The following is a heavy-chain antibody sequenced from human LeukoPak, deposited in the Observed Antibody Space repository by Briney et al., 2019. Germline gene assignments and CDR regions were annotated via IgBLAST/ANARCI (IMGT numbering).Heavy chain of an antibody. Sequence: NPSDTLSLTCTVSGGSISSGDYYWSWIRQPPGKGLEWIGYIYYSGSTCYNPSLKSRVTISVDTSKNQFSLKLSSVTAADTAVYYCARVKYNYYGSGSHFDYWGQGTLVTVSS. CDR1: GGSISSGDYY. J-gene: IGHJ4*02. D-gene: IGHD3-10*01. CDR2: IYYSGST. V-gene: IGHV4-30-4*02. CDR3: ARVKYNYYGSGSHFDY.